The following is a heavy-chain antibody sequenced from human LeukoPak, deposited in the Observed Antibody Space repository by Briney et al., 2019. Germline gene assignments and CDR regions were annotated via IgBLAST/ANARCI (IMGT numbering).Heavy chain of an antibody. V-gene: IGHV1-46*01. D-gene: IGHD6-19*01. Sequence: ASVKVSCKTSGYTFTTYFLHWVRQAPGQGLEYMGIINPTGGTTIYAQKFQGRVTMTRDTSISTAYMELSRLRSDDTAVYYCARVRWLANFDYWGQGTLVTVSS. CDR2: INPTGGTT. CDR1: GYTFTTYF. CDR3: ARVRWLANFDY. J-gene: IGHJ4*02.